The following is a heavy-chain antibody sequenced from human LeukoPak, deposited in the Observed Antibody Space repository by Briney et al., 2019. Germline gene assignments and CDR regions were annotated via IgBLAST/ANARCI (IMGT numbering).Heavy chain of an antibody. J-gene: IGHJ1*01. V-gene: IGHV1-69*05. Sequence: SVKVSCKASGGTFSSYAISWVRQAPGQGLEWMGRIILIFGTANYAQKFQGRVTITTDESTSTAYMELSSLRSEDTAVYYCASRRFGSYASLAEYFQHWGQRTLGTVSS. CDR1: GGTFSSYA. CDR3: ASRRFGSYASLAEYFQH. D-gene: IGHD1-26*01. CDR2: IILIFGTA.